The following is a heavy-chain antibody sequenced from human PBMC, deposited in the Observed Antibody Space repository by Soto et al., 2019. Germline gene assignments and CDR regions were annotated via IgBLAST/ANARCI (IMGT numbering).Heavy chain of an antibody. J-gene: IGHJ6*02. V-gene: IGHV4-59*08. D-gene: IGHD5-18*01. CDR2: ISSAGST. Sequence: VQVQESGPGLVKPSETLSLTCSVSGASVGNNYWSWIRQTPGKGLEWIGCISSAGSTIYNPSLKSRLTISKDMSKNQISLSLRSVTAADTAVYYCARPEKFQDYGYDLWGQGTMVIVSS. CDR1: GASVGNNY. CDR3: ARPEKFQDYGYDL.